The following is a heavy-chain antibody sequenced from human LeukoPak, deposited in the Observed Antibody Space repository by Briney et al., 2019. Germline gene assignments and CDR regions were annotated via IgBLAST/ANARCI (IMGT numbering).Heavy chain of an antibody. CDR2: IIPIFGTA. CDR1: GGTFSSYA. CDR3: ARRHVRITMVRGVSDDPLLTHDYYYYYMDV. V-gene: IGHV1-69*06. J-gene: IGHJ6*03. D-gene: IGHD3-10*01. Sequence: SVKVSCKASGGTFSSYAISWVRQAPGQGLEWMGGIIPIFGTANYAQKFQGRVTITADKSTSTAYMELSSLRSEDTAVYYCARRHVRITMVRGVSDDPLLTHDYYYYYMDVWGKGTTITVSS.